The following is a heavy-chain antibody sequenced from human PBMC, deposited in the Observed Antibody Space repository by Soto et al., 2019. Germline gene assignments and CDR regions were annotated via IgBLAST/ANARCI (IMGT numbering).Heavy chain of an antibody. CDR3: ARGPLVPAARRYSYGYGY. D-gene: IGHD5-18*01. J-gene: IGHJ4*02. V-gene: IGHV4-34*01. CDR2: INHSGST. CDR1: GGSFSGYY. Sequence: SETLSLTCAVYGGSFSGYYWSWIRQPPGKGLEWIGEINHSGSTSYNPSLKSRVTISVDTSKNQFSLKLSSVTAADTAVYYCARGPLVPAARRYSYGYGYWGQGTLVTVSS.